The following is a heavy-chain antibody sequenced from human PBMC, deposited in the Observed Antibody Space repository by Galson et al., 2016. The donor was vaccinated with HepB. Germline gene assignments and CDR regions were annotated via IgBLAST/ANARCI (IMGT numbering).Heavy chain of an antibody. J-gene: IGHJ4*02. Sequence: SCKASGFTFSSSAVQWVRQARGQRLEWIGWLVVGSGNTNYAQKFQDRVTITRDMSTSTAYMELSSLTAEDTAVYYCAKWSDAAATYWGQGALVTVSS. D-gene: IGHD6-13*01. CDR2: LVVGSGNT. CDR1: GFTFSSSA. CDR3: AKWSDAAATY. V-gene: IGHV1-58*01.